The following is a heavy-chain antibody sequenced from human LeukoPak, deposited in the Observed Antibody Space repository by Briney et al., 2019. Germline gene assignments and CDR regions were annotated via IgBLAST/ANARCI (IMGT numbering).Heavy chain of an antibody. CDR2: INHSGST. J-gene: IGHJ6*03. V-gene: IGHV4-34*01. D-gene: IGHD1-26*01. Sequence: KPSETLSLTCAVYGGSFSGYYWSWIRQPPGKGLEWIGEINHSGSTNYNPSLKSRVTISVDTSKNQFSLKLSSVTAADTAVYYCARVAMGSYPYYYYYYMDAWGKGTTVTVSS. CDR1: GGSFSGYY. CDR3: ARVAMGSYPYYYYYYMDA.